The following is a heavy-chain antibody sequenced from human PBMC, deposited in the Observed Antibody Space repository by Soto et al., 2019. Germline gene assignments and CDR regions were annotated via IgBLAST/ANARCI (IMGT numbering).Heavy chain of an antibody. J-gene: IGHJ3*01. D-gene: IGHD3-16*02. CDR3: AKDRGIIVKAGDAFDV. CDR1: GFTLSMSA. Sequence: LRLSCASSGFTLSMSAVNWVRQAPGKGLEWVSYISDSGDRTYYADSVKGRFTISRDRSKNTVSLQMDGLRAEDTAVYYCAKDRGIIVKAGDAFDVWGQGTKVTVS. CDR2: ISDSGDRT. V-gene: IGHV3-23*01.